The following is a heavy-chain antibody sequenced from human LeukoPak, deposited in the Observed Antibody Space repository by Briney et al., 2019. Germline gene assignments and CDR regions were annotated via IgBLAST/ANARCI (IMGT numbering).Heavy chain of an antibody. CDR3: ARGPLIGGSKSWFDP. J-gene: IGHJ5*02. Sequence: PGGSVRLSCAASGFTFSSYWMHWVRQAPGKGLVWVSRVNSDGSSTNYADSVKGRFTISRDNAQNTLFLQMNSLRADDTAVYYCARGPLIGGSKSWFDPWGQGTLVTVSS. CDR2: VNSDGSST. CDR1: GFTFSSYW. V-gene: IGHV3-74*01. D-gene: IGHD7-27*01.